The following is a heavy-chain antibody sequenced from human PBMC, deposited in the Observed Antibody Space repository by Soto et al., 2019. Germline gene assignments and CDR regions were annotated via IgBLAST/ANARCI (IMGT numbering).Heavy chain of an antibody. V-gene: IGHV1-69*08. CDR2: IIPILGIA. J-gene: IGHJ4*02. CDR1: GGTFSSYT. D-gene: IGHD5-12*01. Sequence: QVQLVQSGAEVKKPGSSVKVSCKASGGTFSSYTISWVRQAPGQGLEWMGRIIPILGIANYAQKFQGRVTFSADKSTSTAYMELMSLRSEDTAVYYCARDRGDRWRIVATITYFDYWGQGTLVTVSS. CDR3: ARDRGDRWRIVATITYFDY.